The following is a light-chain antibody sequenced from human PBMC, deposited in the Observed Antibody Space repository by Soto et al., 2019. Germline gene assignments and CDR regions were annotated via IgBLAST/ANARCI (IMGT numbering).Light chain of an antibody. CDR1: QSVSSSY. CDR3: QQYGSSPPFT. J-gene: IGKJ3*01. Sequence: EIVLTQSPGTLSFSPGERATLSCRASQSVSSSYLAWYQQKPGQAPRLLIYGASSRATGIPDRFSGSGSGTDFTLTISRLEPEYFAVYYCQQYGSSPPFTFGPGTKV. CDR2: GAS. V-gene: IGKV3-20*01.